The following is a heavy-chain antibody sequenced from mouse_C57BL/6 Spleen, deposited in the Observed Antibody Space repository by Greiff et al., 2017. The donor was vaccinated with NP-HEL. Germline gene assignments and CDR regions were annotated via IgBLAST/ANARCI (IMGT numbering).Heavy chain of an antibody. CDR1: GFTFSSYA. Sequence: EVKVFYSWEGLVKPGGSLKLSCAASGFTFSSYAMSWVRQTPEKRLEWVAYISSGGDYIYYADTVKGRFTISRDNARNTLYLQMSSLKSEDTAMYYCTRDRYYYGSSGYFDYWGQGTTLTVSS. J-gene: IGHJ2*01. CDR2: ISSGGDYI. V-gene: IGHV5-9-1*02. D-gene: IGHD1-1*01. CDR3: TRDRYYYGSSGYFDY.